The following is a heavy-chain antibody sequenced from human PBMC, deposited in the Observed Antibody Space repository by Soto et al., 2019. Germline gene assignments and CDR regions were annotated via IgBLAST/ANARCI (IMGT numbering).Heavy chain of an antibody. J-gene: IGHJ3*02. CDR3: AQLPYGDLAFDI. CDR1: GGTFSSYA. Sequence: SVKVSCKASGGTFSSYAISWVRQAPGQGLEWMGGIIPIFGTANYAQKFQGRVTITADESTSTAYMELSSLRSEDTAVYYCAQLPYGDLAFDIWGQGTMVTVSS. V-gene: IGHV1-69*13. D-gene: IGHD4-17*01. CDR2: IIPIFGTA.